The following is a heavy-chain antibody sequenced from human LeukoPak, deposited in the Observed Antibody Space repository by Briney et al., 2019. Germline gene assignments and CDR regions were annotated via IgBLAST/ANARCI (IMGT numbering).Heavy chain of an antibody. Sequence: ASVKVSCKASGYTFTGYYMHWVRQAPGQGLEWMGWINPNSGGTNYAQKFQGRVTMTRDTSISTAYMELSRLRSDDTAVYYCARSGGKSTSLAKWFDPWGRGTLVTVSS. J-gene: IGHJ5*02. D-gene: IGHD3-16*01. V-gene: IGHV1-2*02. CDR2: INPNSGGT. CDR1: GYTFTGYY. CDR3: ARSGGKSTSLAKWFDP.